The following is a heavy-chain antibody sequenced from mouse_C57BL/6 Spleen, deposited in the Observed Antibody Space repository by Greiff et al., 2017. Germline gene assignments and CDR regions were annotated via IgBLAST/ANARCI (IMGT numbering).Heavy chain of an antibody. V-gene: IGHV1-54*01. D-gene: IGHD2-4*01. CDR1: GYAFTNYL. J-gene: IGHJ3*01. CDR3: ARGGDYDGFAY. CDR2: INPGSGGT. Sequence: VKLQESGAELVRPGTSVKVSCKASGYAFTNYLIEWVKQRPGQGLEWIGVINPGSGGTNYNEKFKGKATLTADKSSSTAYMQLSSLTSEDSAVYFCARGGDYDGFAYWGQGTLVTVSA.